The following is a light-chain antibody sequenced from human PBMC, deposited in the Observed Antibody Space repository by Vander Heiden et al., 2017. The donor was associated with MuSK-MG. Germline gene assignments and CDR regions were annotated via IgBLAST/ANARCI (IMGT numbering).Light chain of an antibody. J-gene: IGLJ3*02. V-gene: IGLV3-21*04. CDR2: YDS. Sequence: SYVLTQLPSVSVAPGKTARITCGGNNIGSKSVHWYQQKPGQAPVLVIYYDSDRPSGIPERFSGSNSGNTATLTISRVEAGDEADYYCQVWDSSSDRPWVFGGGTKLTGL. CDR3: QVWDSSSDRPWV. CDR1: NIGSKS.